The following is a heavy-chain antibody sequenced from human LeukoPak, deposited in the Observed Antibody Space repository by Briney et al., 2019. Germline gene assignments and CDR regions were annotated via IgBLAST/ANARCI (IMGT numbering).Heavy chain of an antibody. J-gene: IGHJ4*02. CDR3: ARLAIAVAGFDY. V-gene: IGHV3-23*01. D-gene: IGHD6-19*01. Sequence: GGSLRLSCAASAFTFSNYAMSWVRQAPGKGLEWVSVISNTGVTTYYADSVKGRFTISRDNSKNTLYLQMNSLRAEDTAVYYCARLAIAVAGFDYWGQGTLVTVSS. CDR1: AFTFSNYA. CDR2: ISNTGVTT.